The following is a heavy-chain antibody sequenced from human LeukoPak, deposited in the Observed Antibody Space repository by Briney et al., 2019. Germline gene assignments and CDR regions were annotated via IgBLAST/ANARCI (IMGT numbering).Heavy chain of an antibody. Sequence: SETLSLTCTVSGGSISGYYWSWIRQPPGKGLEWIGNIYYSGGNKYNPSLKSRVTISVDTSRNQFSLKLTSVTAADTAVYYCARESGSYSHRCFDYWGQGTLVTVSS. V-gene: IGHV4-59*01. D-gene: IGHD1-26*01. J-gene: IGHJ4*02. CDR2: IYYSGGN. CDR1: GGSISGYY. CDR3: ARESGSYSHRCFDY.